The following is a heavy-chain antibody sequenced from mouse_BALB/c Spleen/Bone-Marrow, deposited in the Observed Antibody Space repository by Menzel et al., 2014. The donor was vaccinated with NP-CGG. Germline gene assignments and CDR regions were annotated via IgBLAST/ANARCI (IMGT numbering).Heavy chain of an antibody. D-gene: IGHD1-1*01. CDR3: ARDLYYYGFDY. V-gene: IGHV2-6-7*01. CDR2: IWGDGST. CDR1: GFSLTDYG. J-gene: IGHJ2*01. Sequence: QVQLKESGPGLVAPSQSLSITCTVSGFSLTDYGANWVRQPPGKNLEWLGMIWGDGSTDYNSALKSRLSISKDNSQSQVFLKMNSQETDDTARYYCARDLYYYGFDYWGQGTTLTVSS.